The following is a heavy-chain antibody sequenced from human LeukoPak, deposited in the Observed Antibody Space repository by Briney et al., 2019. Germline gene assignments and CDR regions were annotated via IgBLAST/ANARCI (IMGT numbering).Heavy chain of an antibody. V-gene: IGHV3-48*01. CDR1: GFTFSSYS. D-gene: IGHD2-21*02. Sequence: GGSLRLSCAASGFTFSSYSMNWVRQAPGKGLEWVSYISSSSSSTIYYADSVKGRFTISRDNAKNSLYLQMNSLRAEDTAVYYCASLVVVTAIVDYWGQGTLVTVSS. J-gene: IGHJ4*02. CDR2: ISSSSSSTI. CDR3: ASLVVVTAIVDY.